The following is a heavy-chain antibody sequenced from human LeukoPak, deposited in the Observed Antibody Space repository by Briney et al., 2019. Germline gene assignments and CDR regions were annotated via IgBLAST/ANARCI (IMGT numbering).Heavy chain of an antibody. D-gene: IGHD1-26*01. CDR3: ARVGVGATWYFDY. Sequence: SETLSLTCNVSGGSLSSYCWSWIRQPPGKGLEWIGYIYYSGSTNYNPSLKSRVTISVDTSKNQFSLKLSSVTAADTAVYYCARVGVGATWYFDYWGQGTLVTVSS. V-gene: IGHV4-59*01. J-gene: IGHJ4*02. CDR1: GGSLSSYC. CDR2: IYYSGST.